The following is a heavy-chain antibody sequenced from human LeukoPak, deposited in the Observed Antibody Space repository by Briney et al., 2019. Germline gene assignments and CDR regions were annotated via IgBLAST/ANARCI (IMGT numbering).Heavy chain of an antibody. Sequence: ASVKVSCKASGDTFTIYGISWVRQAPGQGREWMGWISAYNGNTNYAQKLQGRVTMTTDTSTSTAYMELRSLRSDDTAVYYCARLHPDLAPYCSSTSCYSYYYYGMDVWGQGTTVTVSS. J-gene: IGHJ6*02. CDR1: GDTFTIYG. CDR2: ISAYNGNT. D-gene: IGHD2-2*01. CDR3: ARLHPDLAPYCSSTSCYSYYYYGMDV. V-gene: IGHV1-18*01.